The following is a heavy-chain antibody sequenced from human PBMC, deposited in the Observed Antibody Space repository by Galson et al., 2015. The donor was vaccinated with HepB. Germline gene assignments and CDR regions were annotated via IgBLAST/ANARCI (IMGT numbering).Heavy chain of an antibody. V-gene: IGHV1-2*06. CDR2: INPNSGGT. D-gene: IGHD3-22*01. Sequence: SVKVSCKASGYTFTGYYMHWVRQAPGQGLEWMGRINPNSGGTNYAQKFQGRVTMTRDTSISTAYMELSRLRSDDTAVYYCASTQWLLPHDAFDIWGQGTMVTVSS. J-gene: IGHJ3*02. CDR1: GYTFTGYY. CDR3: ASTQWLLPHDAFDI.